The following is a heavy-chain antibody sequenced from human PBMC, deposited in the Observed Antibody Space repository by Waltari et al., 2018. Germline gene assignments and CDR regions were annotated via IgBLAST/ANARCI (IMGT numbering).Heavy chain of an antibody. J-gene: IGHJ4*02. CDR1: VFPFSTFW. CDR3: ARGWAHLDS. CDR2: TKEDGNEI. Sequence: EVQLVESGGNLVQPGGSLRRSCAASVFPFSTFWMPWVRQAPGKGLEWGANTKEDGNEIYYLDSVKGRFTISRDNAKNSLFLQMNSLRAEDTAIYYCARGWAHLDSWGQGTLVTVSS. V-gene: IGHV3-7*01. D-gene: IGHD1-26*01.